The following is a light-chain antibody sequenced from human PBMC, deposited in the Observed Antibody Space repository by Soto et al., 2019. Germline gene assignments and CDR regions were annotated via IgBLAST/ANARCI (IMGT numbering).Light chain of an antibody. CDR1: QSVSSN. V-gene: IGKV3-15*01. CDR3: QQYNNWPRK. CDR2: GAS. J-gene: IGKJ1*01. Sequence: EIVMTHSPATLSVSPGERATLSCRASQSVSSNLAWYQQKPGQAPRLLICGASTRATGIPARFSGSGSGTEFTLTISSLQSEDFAVYYCQQYNNWPRKFGQGTKVEIK.